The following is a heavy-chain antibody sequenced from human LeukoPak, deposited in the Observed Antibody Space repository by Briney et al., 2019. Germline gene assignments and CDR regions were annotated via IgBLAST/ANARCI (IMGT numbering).Heavy chain of an antibody. D-gene: IGHD4-17*01. V-gene: IGHV3-74*01. CDR2: INSDGSST. Sequence: GGSLRLSCSASGFTFKSYAMHWVRQAPGKGLVWVSRINSDGSSTSYADSVKGRFTISRDNAKNTLYLQMNSLRAEDTAVYYCARGGAADYGDFWHDYWGQGTLVTVSS. J-gene: IGHJ4*02. CDR1: GFTFKSYA. CDR3: ARGGAADYGDFWHDY.